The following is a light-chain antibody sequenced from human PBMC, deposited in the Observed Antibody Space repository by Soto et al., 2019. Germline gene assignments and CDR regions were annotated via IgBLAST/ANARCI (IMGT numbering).Light chain of an antibody. CDR2: QVS. CDR1: QSLVYSDGNTY. CDR3: IHFSHVPRP. V-gene: IGKV2-24*01. Sequence: VLTQTPLSSPVTLGQPASISCRSSQSLVYSDGNTYLSWLQQRPGQPPRLLIYQVSNRFSGVADRFSGSGAGTDFTLNISRVEAEDVGVYSCIHFSHVPRPFGQGTRVEIK. J-gene: IGKJ1*01.